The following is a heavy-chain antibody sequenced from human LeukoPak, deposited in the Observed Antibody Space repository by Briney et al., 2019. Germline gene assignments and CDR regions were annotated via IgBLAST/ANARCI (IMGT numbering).Heavy chain of an antibody. CDR2: ISYDGSNK. J-gene: IGHJ4*02. CDR3: ARERSYCSGGSCYENDY. D-gene: IGHD2-15*01. V-gene: IGHV3-30-3*01. Sequence: GGSLRLSCAASGFTFSSYATHWVRQAPGKGLEWVAVISYDGSNKYYADSVKGRFTISRDNSKNTLYLQMNSLRAEDTAVYYCARERSYCSGGSCYENDYWGQGTLVTVSS. CDR1: GFTFSSYA.